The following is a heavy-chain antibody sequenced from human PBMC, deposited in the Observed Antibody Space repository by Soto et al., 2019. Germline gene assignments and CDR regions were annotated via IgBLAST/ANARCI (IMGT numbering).Heavy chain of an antibody. J-gene: IGHJ5*02. CDR3: VKGESPQLGNHNWFDP. CDR2: ISSNGGST. D-gene: IGHD6-6*01. V-gene: IGHV3-64D*06. Sequence: GSLRLSCSASGFTVSSYAMHWVRQAPGKGLEYVSAISSNGGSTYYADSVKGRFTISRDNSKNTLYLQMSSLRAEDTAVYYCVKGESPQLGNHNWFDPWGQGTLVTVSS. CDR1: GFTVSSYA.